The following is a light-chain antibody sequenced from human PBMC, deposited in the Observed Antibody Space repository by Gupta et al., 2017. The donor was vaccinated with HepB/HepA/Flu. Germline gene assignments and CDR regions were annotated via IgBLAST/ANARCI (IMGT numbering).Light chain of an antibody. V-gene: IGLV3-21*04. CDR1: NLGSKS. J-gene: IGLJ2*01. CDR2: YES. Sequence: SYVLTPPPSVSVAPGKTARLTCGGNNLGSKSVHWYQQNPGQAPVLVIYYESDRTSGMPARCFCDTTGNTANPTTSRVEAGDEADEDGQVWDSSGDHRGVFGGGTKLTVL. CDR3: QVWDSSGDHRGV.